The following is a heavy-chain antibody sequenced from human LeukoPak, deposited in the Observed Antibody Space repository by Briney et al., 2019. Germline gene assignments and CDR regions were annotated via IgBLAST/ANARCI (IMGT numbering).Heavy chain of an antibody. D-gene: IGHD1-26*01. CDR2: ISGSGGNT. Sequence: GGSLRLSCAASGSTLSSYVMSWVRQAPGKGLEWVSAISGSGGNTYYADSVKGRFTISRDNSKNTLYLQMNSLRAEDTAVYYCAKRGPQYSGNYGSPIDYWGQGTLVTVSS. CDR1: GSTLSSYV. J-gene: IGHJ4*02. CDR3: AKRGPQYSGNYGSPIDY. V-gene: IGHV3-23*01.